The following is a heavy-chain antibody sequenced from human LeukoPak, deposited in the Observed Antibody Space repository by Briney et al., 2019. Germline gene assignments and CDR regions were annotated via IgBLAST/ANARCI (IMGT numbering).Heavy chain of an antibody. CDR3: ARASKDSSGWLKYYYYYMDV. J-gene: IGHJ6*03. V-gene: IGHV1-18*01. Sequence: ASVKVSCKASGYTFTSYGTSWVRQAPGQGLEWMGWISAYNGNTNYAQKLQGRVTMTTDTSTSTAYMELRSLRSDDTAVYYCARASKDSSGWLKYYYYYMDVWGKGTTVTISS. CDR1: GYTFTSYG. D-gene: IGHD6-19*01. CDR2: ISAYNGNT.